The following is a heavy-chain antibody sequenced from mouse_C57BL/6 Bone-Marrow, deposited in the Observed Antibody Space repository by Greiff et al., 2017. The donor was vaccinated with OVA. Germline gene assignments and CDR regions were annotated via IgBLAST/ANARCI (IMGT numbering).Heavy chain of an antibody. CDR2: ISYDGSN. Sequence: EVKLMESGPGLVKPSQSLSLTCSVTGYSITSCYYWNWIRQFPGNKLEWMGYISYDGSNNYNPSLKNRISITRDTSKNQFFLKLNSVTTEDTATYYCARGRFDYYGPAGFAYWGQGTLVTVSA. CDR1: GYSITSCYY. J-gene: IGHJ3*01. D-gene: IGHD1-1*01. CDR3: ARGRFDYYGPAGFAY. V-gene: IGHV3-6*01.